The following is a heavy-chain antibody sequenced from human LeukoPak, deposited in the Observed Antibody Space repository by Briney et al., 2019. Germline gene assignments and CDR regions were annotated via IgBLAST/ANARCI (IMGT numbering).Heavy chain of an antibody. V-gene: IGHV4-34*01. CDR3: ARGQYCSTTTCYSARRYFDF. Sequence: PWETLSLICAVSGGAFSNYFWTWIRQPPGKGLEWIAEINDSGSTNSNSSLRSRVAISLDTSKNQFSLRLTSVTAADTAVYYCARGQYCSTTTCYSARRYFDFWGQGTLVTVSP. CDR1: GGAFSNYF. J-gene: IGHJ4*02. D-gene: IGHD2-2*01. CDR2: INDSGST.